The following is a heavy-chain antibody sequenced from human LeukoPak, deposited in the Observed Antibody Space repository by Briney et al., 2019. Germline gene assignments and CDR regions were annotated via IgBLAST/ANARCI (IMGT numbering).Heavy chain of an antibody. CDR3: SGRIDY. Sequence: GGSLRLSCAASGFIFSIYAMSWVRQAPGKGLEWVSSISGSGDNTYYADSVKGRFTISRDNDNNILYLQMNSLRAEDTAVYYCSGRIDYWGQGTLVTVSS. V-gene: IGHV3-23*01. CDR1: GFIFSIYA. J-gene: IGHJ4*02. CDR2: ISGSGDNT. D-gene: IGHD6-19*01.